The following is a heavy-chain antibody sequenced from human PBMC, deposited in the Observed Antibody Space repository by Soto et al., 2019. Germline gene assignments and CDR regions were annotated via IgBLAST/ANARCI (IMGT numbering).Heavy chain of an antibody. CDR1: GFTFTTFD. J-gene: IGHJ3*02. D-gene: IGHD6-19*01. CDR3: ARGMASGWSRDTLDI. CDR2: ILGRSGNT. V-gene: IGHV3-23*01. Sequence: GGSLRLSCAASGFTFTTFDMTWVRQAPGKGLEWVSQILGRSGNTYYADSVKGRFTISRDNAKNIVYLQVNSPRAEDTAVYYCARGMASGWSRDTLDIWGQGTMVTVSS.